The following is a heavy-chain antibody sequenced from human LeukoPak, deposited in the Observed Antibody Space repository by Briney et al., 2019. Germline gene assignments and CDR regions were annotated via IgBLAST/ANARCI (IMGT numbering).Heavy chain of an antibody. Sequence: SETLSLTCTVSGDSIIGYYWGWIRQPPGKGLEWLGNIYYSGSTYYNPSLKSRVTISVDTSKNQFSLKLSSVTAADTAVYYCARIVVPAATYYYYYMDVWGKGTTVTVSS. CDR3: ARIVVPAATYYYYYMDV. V-gene: IGHV4-39*01. D-gene: IGHD2-2*01. J-gene: IGHJ6*03. CDR2: IYYSGST. CDR1: GDSIIGYY.